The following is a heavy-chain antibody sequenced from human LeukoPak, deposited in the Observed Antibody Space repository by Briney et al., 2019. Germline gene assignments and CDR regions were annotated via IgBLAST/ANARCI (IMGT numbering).Heavy chain of an antibody. Sequence: ASVKVSCKASGYIFDRYDINWVRQATGKGLEWMGWMNPKTGNTGYAQKFQGRVNMTSDTPMTTAYMGLNSLKSDDTAVYYCVRARYSSAWFDSWGHGTLVIVSS. V-gene: IGHV1-8*01. J-gene: IGHJ5*01. CDR1: GYIFDRYD. D-gene: IGHD6-25*01. CDR3: VRARYSSAWFDS. CDR2: MNPKTGNT.